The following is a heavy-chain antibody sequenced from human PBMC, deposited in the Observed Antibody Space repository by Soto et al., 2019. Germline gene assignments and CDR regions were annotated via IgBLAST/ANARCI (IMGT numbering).Heavy chain of an antibody. CDR1: GFTFSSYG. J-gene: IGHJ4*02. V-gene: IGHV3-30*18. CDR2: ISYDGSNK. D-gene: IGHD5-18*01. CDR3: AKDGDVDTAMVYIDY. Sequence: PGGSLRLSCAASGFTFSSYGMHWVRQAPGKGLEWVAVISYDGSNKYYADSVKGRFTISRDNSKNTLYLQMNSLRAEDTAVYYYAKDGDVDTAMVYIDYWGQGTLVTVSS.